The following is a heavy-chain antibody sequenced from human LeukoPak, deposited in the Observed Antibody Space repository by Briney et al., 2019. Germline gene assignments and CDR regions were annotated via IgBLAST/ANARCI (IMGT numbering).Heavy chain of an antibody. CDR3: ARALSWFDP. Sequence: SETLSLTCTVSGVSVSSGGYYWSWIRQPPGKGLEWTGYSYNTGITNYNPSLESRVTIALDTSKNQFSLNLRSVTAADTAVYYCARALSWFDPWGQGTLVTVSS. D-gene: IGHD3-16*01. J-gene: IGHJ5*02. V-gene: IGHV4-61*08. CDR1: GVSVSSGGYY. CDR2: SYNTGIT.